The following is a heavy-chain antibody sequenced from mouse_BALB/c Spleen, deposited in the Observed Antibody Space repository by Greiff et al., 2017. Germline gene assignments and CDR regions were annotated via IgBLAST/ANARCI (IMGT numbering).Heavy chain of an antibody. D-gene: IGHD2-14*01. CDR3: ARDRWRYDGYAMDY. CDR1: GFSLTGYG. CDR2: IWGDGST. V-gene: IGHV2-6-7*01. Sequence: VQRVESGPGLVAPSQSLSITCTVSGFSLTGYGVNWVRQPPGKGLEWLGMIWGDGSTDYNSALKSRLSISKDNSKSQVFLKMNSLQTDDTARYYCARDRWRYDGYAMDYWGQGTSVTVSS. J-gene: IGHJ4*01.